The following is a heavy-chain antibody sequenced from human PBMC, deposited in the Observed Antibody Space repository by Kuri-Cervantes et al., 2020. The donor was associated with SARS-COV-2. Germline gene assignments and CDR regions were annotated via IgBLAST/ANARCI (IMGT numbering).Heavy chain of an antibody. V-gene: IGHV4-38-2*02. J-gene: IGHJ5*02. CDR3: ARHVGYCSSTSCRQGIWFDP. CDR1: GYSISSGYY. Sequence: SETLSLTCTVSGYSISSGYYWGWIRQPPGKGLEWIGSIYHSGSTYYNPSLKSRVTISVDTSKNQFSLKLSSVTAADTAVYYCARHVGYCSSTSCRQGIWFDPWGQGTLVTVSS. D-gene: IGHD2-2*01. CDR2: IYHSGST.